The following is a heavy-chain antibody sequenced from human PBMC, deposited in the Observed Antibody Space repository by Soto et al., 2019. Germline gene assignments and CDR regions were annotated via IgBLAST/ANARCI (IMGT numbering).Heavy chain of an antibody. V-gene: IGHV1-69*01. CDR1: GGTFSSYA. J-gene: IGHJ3*02. CDR2: IIPIFGTA. CDR3: AREDIVVVPAAMSGAFHI. Sequence: QVQLVQSGAEVKKPGSSVKVSCKASGGTFSSYAISWVRQAPGQGLEWMGGIIPIFGTANYAQKFQGRVTITADESTSTAYMELSSLRSEDTAVYYCAREDIVVVPAAMSGAFHIWGQGTMVTVSS. D-gene: IGHD2-2*01.